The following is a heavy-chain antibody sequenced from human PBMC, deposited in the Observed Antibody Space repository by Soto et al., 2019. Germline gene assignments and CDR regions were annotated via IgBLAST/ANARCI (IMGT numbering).Heavy chain of an antibody. Sequence: QITLKESGPTLVKPTQTLTLTCTFSGFSLSTDGVGVGWIRQPPGKALEWLALIYWDDDKRYSPPLNSRLTIAKDTSKNQVVLTLTNMDPVDTATYYCAHSRPPRLLDYWGQGTLVTVSS. J-gene: IGHJ4*02. CDR3: AHSRPPRLLDY. V-gene: IGHV2-5*02. CDR2: IYWDDDK. D-gene: IGHD6-6*01. CDR1: GFSLSTDGVG.